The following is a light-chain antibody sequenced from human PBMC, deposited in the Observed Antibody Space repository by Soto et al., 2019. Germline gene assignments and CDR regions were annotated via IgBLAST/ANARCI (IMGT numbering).Light chain of an antibody. CDR3: LSFDSSLSVV. J-gene: IGLJ2*01. CDR1: SSNIGAGYD. V-gene: IGLV1-40*01. Sequence: QSVLTQPPSVSGAPGQRVTISCTGSSSNIGAGYDVHWYQQLPGRAPKLLSYGNTNRPSGVPDRVSGSKSGTSASLAITGLQAEDEADYYCLSFDSSLSVVFGGGTKVTVL. CDR2: GNT.